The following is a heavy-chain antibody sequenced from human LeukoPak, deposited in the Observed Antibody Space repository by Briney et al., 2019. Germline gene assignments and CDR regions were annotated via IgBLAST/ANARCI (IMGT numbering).Heavy chain of an antibody. CDR3: ARGSAFGPSDI. V-gene: IGHV4-39*01. CDR2: MYSSGNI. CDR1: GGSFSSTNYY. J-gene: IGHJ3*02. D-gene: IGHD2-2*01. Sequence: SETLSLTCSVSGGSFSSTNYYWGWIRQPPGKGLEWIGSMYSSGNIYYNPSLKSRTTTSVDTSKNQFSLKLSSVTAADSAVYYCARGSAFGPSDIWGQGTLVTVSS.